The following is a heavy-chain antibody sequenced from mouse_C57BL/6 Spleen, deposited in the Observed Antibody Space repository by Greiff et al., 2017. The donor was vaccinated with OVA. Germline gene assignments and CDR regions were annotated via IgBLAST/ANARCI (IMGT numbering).Heavy chain of an antibody. J-gene: IGHJ2*01. CDR3: ARDGGLGLDY. Sequence: EVKLMESEGGLVQPGSSMKLSCTASGFTFSDYYMAWVRQVPEKGLEWVANINYDGSSTYYLDSLKSRFIISRDNAKNILYLQMSSLKSEDTATYYCARDGGLGLDYWGQGTTLTVSS. CDR1: GFTFSDYY. D-gene: IGHD4-1*01. CDR2: INYDGSST. V-gene: IGHV5-16*01.